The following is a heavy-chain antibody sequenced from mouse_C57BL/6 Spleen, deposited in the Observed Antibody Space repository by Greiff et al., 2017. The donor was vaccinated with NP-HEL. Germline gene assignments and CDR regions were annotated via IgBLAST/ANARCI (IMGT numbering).Heavy chain of an antibody. D-gene: IGHD6-1*01. CDR3: ATQPVYAMDY. CDR1: GFTFSSYT. CDR2: LSGGGGNT. V-gene: IGHV5-9*01. J-gene: IGHJ4*01. Sequence: EVKLMESGGGLVKPGGSLKLSCAASGFTFSSYTMSWVRQTPEKRLEWVATLSGGGGNTYYPDSVKGRFTISRDNAKNTLYLQMSSLRSEDTALYCCATQPVYAMDYWGQGTSVTVSS.